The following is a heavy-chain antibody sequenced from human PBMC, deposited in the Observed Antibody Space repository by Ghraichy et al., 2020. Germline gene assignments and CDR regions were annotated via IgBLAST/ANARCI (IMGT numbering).Heavy chain of an antibody. V-gene: IGHV1-2*04. CDR1: GYTFNGYY. CDR3: ARGGQWLVLSREYYFDY. Sequence: ASVKVSCKVCGYTFNGYYLHWVRQAALQWLKWMGWIYPNSWVTKYAQKFHGWVTMTRDTSISTAHMELSRLRSDDTAVYYCARGGQWLVLSREYYFDYWGQGTLVTVSS. J-gene: IGHJ4*02. D-gene: IGHD6-19*01. CDR2: IYPNSWVT.